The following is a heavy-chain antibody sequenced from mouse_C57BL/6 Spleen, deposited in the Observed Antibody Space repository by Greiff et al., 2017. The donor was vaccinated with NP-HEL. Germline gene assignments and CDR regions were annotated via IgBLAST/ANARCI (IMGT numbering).Heavy chain of an antibody. CDR2: IYPGDGDT. J-gene: IGHJ1*03. CDR3: ARGGPYSSIPGYCYFDV. V-gene: IGHV1-80*01. CDR1: GYAFSSSW. D-gene: IGHD2-5*01. Sequence: QVQLQESGAELVKPGASVKISCKASGYAFSSSWMNWVKQRPGKGLEWIGQIYPGDGDTNYNGKFKGKATLTADKSSSTAYMQLSSLTSADSAVYFCARGGPYSSIPGYCYFDVGGTGTTVTVSS.